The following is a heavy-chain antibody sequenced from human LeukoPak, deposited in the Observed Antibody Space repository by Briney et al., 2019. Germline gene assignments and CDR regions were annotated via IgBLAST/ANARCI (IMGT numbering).Heavy chain of an antibody. J-gene: IGHJ4*02. CDR1: GFTFDDYG. CDR2: MSWDSESI. Sequence: PGRSLRLSCAASGFTFDDYGMRWVRQAPGKGLEWVSGMSWDSESIGYADSVKGRFTISRDNAKNSLYLQMNSLRPEDTAFYYCARGDSTGFYYAVFDYWGQGALVTVSS. V-gene: IGHV3-9*01. CDR3: ARGDSTGFYYAVFDY. D-gene: IGHD3-22*01.